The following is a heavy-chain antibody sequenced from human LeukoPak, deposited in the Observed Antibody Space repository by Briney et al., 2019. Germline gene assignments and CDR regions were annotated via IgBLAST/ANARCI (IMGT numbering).Heavy chain of an antibody. CDR2: IYTSGST. Sequence: SETLSLTCTVSGGSFSIYYWSWIRQPAGKGLEWIGRIYTSGSTNYNPSLESRVTISVDKSKNQFSLKLNSVTAADTAVYYCASGSSSWYVSSWGQGTLVTVSS. CDR1: GGSFSIYY. CDR3: ASGSSSWYVSS. D-gene: IGHD6-13*01. V-gene: IGHV4-4*07. J-gene: IGHJ5*02.